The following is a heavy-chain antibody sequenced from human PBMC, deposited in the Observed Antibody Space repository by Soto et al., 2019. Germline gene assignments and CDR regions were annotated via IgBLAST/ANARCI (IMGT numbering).Heavy chain of an antibody. CDR1: GFTFSSYA. CDR2: ISGSGGST. J-gene: IGHJ6*02. V-gene: IGHV3-23*01. Sequence: EVQLLESGGGLVQPGGSLRLSCAASGFTFSSYAMSWVRQAPGKGLEWVSAISGSGGSTYYADSVKGRFTISRDNSKNTLYLQMNSLRAEDTAVYYCAKDRYERQWLVWDYYYYYGMDVWGQGTTVTVSS. CDR3: AKDRYERQWLVWDYYYYYGMDV. D-gene: IGHD6-19*01.